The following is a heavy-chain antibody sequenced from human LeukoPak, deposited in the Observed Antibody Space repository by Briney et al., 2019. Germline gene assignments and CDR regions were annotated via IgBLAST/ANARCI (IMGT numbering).Heavy chain of an antibody. CDR3: ARANYYDRDAFDM. CDR1: GDSISRYY. J-gene: IGHJ3*02. V-gene: IGHV4-59*01. CDR2: SYYSGST. Sequence: SETLSLTCTVSGDSISRYYWSWIRQPPGKGLAWIGYSYYSGSTNYNPSLKRPVTISVDTSKNQLCLRLISVTAADTAVYYCARANYYDRDAFDMGGQGRMVTVSS. D-gene: IGHD3-22*01.